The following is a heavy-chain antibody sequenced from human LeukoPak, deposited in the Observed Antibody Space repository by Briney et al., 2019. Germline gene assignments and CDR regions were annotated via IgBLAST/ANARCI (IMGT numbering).Heavy chain of an antibody. Sequence: ASVKVSCKASGYTLTSYGISWVRQAPGQGLEWMGWISAYNGNTNYAQKLQGRVTMTTDTSTSTAYMELRSLRSDDTAVYFCARAGQGYYYDTSAYYYDYWGQGTLVTVSS. CDR2: ISAYNGNT. J-gene: IGHJ4*02. D-gene: IGHD3-22*01. V-gene: IGHV1-18*01. CDR1: GYTLTSYG. CDR3: ARAGQGYYYDTSAYYYDY.